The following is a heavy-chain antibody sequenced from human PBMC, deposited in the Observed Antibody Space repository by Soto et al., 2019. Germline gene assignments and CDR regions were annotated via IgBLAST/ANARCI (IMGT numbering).Heavy chain of an antibody. Sequence: PGGPLRLSCSASGFTFSSYAMHWVRQAPGKGLEYVSAISSNGGSTYYADSVKGRFTISRDNSKNTLYLQMSSLRAEDTAVYYCVFGYSFVDYYYYYMDVWGKGTTVTVSS. J-gene: IGHJ6*03. V-gene: IGHV3-64D*08. CDR2: ISSNGGST. D-gene: IGHD5-18*01. CDR3: VFGYSFVDYYYYYMDV. CDR1: GFTFSSYA.